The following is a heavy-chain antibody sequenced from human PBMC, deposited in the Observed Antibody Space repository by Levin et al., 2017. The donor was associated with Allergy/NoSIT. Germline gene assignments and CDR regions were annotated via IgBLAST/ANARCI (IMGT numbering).Heavy chain of an antibody. CDR1: GFTFSSYA. CDR3: AKVQRYYYGSGSFFY. Sequence: GGSLRLSCAASGFTFSSYAMSWVRQAPGKGLEWVSAISGSGGSTYYADSVKGRFTISRDNSKNTLYLQMNSLRAEDTAVYYCAKVQRYYYGSGSFFYWGQGTLVTVSS. D-gene: IGHD3-10*01. J-gene: IGHJ4*02. V-gene: IGHV3-23*01. CDR2: ISGSGGST.